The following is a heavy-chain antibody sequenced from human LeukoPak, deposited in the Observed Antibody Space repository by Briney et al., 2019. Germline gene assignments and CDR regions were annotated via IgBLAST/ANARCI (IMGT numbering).Heavy chain of an antibody. V-gene: IGHV4-59*01. Sequence: PSETLSLTCTVSGGSISNYYWSWIRQPPGKGLEWIGYMYYSGSTNYNPSLKSRVAISVDTSKNQFSLKLTSVTAADTAVYYCARFRGYTYGYVDYWGQGTLVTVSS. J-gene: IGHJ4*02. CDR2: MYYSGST. CDR1: GGSISNYY. CDR3: ARFRGYTYGYVDY. D-gene: IGHD5-18*01.